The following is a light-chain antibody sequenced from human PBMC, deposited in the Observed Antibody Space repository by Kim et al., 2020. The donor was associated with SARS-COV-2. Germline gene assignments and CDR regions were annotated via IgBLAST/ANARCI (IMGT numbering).Light chain of an antibody. Sequence: QSVTISCTGTSSDVGGYNFVSWHQQHPGKAPKLIIYDVNKRPSWVPNRFSGSKSGNTASLTVSGLQAEDEADYYCSSYAGTNNFYVFGTGTKVTVL. CDR3: SSYAGTNNFYV. CDR1: SSDVGGYNF. J-gene: IGLJ1*01. V-gene: IGLV2-8*01. CDR2: DVN.